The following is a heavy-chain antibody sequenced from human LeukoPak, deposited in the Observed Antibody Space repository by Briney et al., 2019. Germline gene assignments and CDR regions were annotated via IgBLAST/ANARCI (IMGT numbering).Heavy chain of an antibody. J-gene: IGHJ6*02. D-gene: IGHD3-10*01. V-gene: IGHV3-15*07. CDR2: IKSKTDDGTT. Sequence: PGGSLRLSCAASGFTFSNAWMNWVRQAPGKGLERVGRIKSKTDDGTTDYAAPVKGRFTISRDDSKNTLYLQMNSLKTEDTAVYYCTTDPGPTISGLWFGAIYGMDVWGQGTTVTVSS. CDR3: TTDPGPTISGLWFGAIYGMDV. CDR1: GFTFSNAW.